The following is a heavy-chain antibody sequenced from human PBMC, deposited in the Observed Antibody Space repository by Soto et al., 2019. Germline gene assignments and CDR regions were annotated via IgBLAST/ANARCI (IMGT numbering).Heavy chain of an antibody. Sequence: QLQLQESGSGLVKPSQTLSLTCAVSGGSISSGGYSWSWIRQPPGKGLEWIGYIYHSGSTYYNPSLKIRVTVAVDRSKNQFSLKLSSVTAADTAVYYCARETTPGWFDPWGQGTLVTVSS. J-gene: IGHJ5*02. CDR3: ARETTPGWFDP. V-gene: IGHV4-30-2*01. CDR1: GGSISSGGYS. CDR2: IYHSGST. D-gene: IGHD1-1*01.